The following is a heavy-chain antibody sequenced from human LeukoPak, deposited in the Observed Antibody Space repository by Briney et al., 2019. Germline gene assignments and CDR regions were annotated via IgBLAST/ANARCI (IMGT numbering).Heavy chain of an antibody. V-gene: IGHV3-74*01. D-gene: IGHD3-10*01. CDR3: AREGYYGSGSPPSLYFDY. J-gene: IGHJ4*02. CDR1: GFTFSSYW. CDR2: ISDGGSTT. Sequence: GGSLRLSCAASGFTFSSYWMHWVRQAPGKGLVWVSRISDGGSTTTYADSVKGRFTISRDNSRSTLYLQMNSLRPEDTAIYYCAREGYYGSGSPPSLYFDYWGQGTLVTVSS.